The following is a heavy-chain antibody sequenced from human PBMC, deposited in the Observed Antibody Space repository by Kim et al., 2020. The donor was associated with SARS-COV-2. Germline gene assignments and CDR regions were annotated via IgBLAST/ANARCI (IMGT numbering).Heavy chain of an antibody. D-gene: IGHD3-22*01. CDR3: ARGRSEISMIVVVFTGASYCLDF. J-gene: IGHJ4*02. CDR1: GGSFSDYS. V-gene: IGHV4-34*01. Sequence: SETLSLTCAVDGGSFSDYSWTWIRQPPGKGLQWIGEINHSGSTNYNPSLKSRVTISLDTSKNQFSLRLKSVTAADTAVYYCARGRSEISMIVVVFTGASYCLDFWGQGTLVTVSS. CDR2: INHSGST.